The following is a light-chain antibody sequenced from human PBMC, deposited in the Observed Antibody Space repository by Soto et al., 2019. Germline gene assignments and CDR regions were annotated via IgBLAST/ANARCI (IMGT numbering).Light chain of an antibody. V-gene: IGKV1-5*03. CDR2: KAS. Sequence: DIQMTQSPSTLSASVGDRVTLTCRASQSIRSWLAWFQQKPGKAPKLLIYKASSLESGVPSRFSGSGSGTDFTLTISSLQPDDFATYYCQQYNSYPGTFGQGTKVDIK. CDR3: QQYNSYPGT. J-gene: IGKJ1*01. CDR1: QSIRSW.